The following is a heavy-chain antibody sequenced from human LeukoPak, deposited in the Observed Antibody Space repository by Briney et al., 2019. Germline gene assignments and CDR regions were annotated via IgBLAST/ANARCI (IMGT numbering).Heavy chain of an antibody. Sequence: SETLSLTCTVSGGSISSYYWSWLRQPPGKGLEWIGYIYYSGSTNYNPSLKSRVTISVDTSKNQFSLKLSSVTASDTAVYYCARGTFIIKLGFDPWGQGTLVTVSS. V-gene: IGHV4-59*12. CDR1: GGSISSYY. CDR2: IYYSGST. J-gene: IGHJ5*02. CDR3: ARGTFIIKLGFDP. D-gene: IGHD1-7*01.